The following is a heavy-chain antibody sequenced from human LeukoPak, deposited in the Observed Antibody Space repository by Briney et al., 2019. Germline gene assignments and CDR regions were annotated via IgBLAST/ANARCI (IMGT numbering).Heavy chain of an antibody. J-gene: IGHJ4*02. CDR2: LSHDGINK. Sequence: PGGSLRLSCAASGFTFSDYAMHWVRQAPGKGLERVATLSHDGINKHDADSVRGRFTISRDNSKNTLYLQMNRLRVEDTAVYYCARDVSYYYESTGHYSDYFDSWGQGTLVTVSS. V-gene: IGHV3-30-3*01. CDR3: ARDVSYYYESTGHYSDYFDS. D-gene: IGHD3-22*01. CDR1: GFTFSDYA.